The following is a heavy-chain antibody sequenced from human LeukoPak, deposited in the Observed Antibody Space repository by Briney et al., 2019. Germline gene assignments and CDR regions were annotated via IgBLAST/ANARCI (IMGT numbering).Heavy chain of an antibody. D-gene: IGHD3-9*01. Sequence: ASVKVSCKASGYTFTSYGISWVRQAPGQGLEWMGWISAYNGNTNYAQKLQGRVTMTRDTSISTAYMELSRLRSDDTAVYYCARAAGILTGPHYWGQGTLVTVSS. V-gene: IGHV1-18*01. CDR2: ISAYNGNT. CDR3: ARAAGILTGPHY. CDR1: GYTFTSYG. J-gene: IGHJ4*02.